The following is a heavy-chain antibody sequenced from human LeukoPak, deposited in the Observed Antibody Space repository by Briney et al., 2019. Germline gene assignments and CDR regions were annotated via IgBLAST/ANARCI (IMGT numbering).Heavy chain of an antibody. Sequence: GGSLRLSCAASGFTFSNYWMSWVRQAPGKGLEWVANIKLDGSEKNYVDSVKGRLTISRDNAKNSLYLQMNSLRAEDTAVYYCARDLRVVGATLDYWGQGTLVTVSS. J-gene: IGHJ4*02. CDR3: ARDLRVVGATLDY. CDR2: IKLDGSEK. CDR1: GFTFSNYW. V-gene: IGHV3-7*01. D-gene: IGHD1-26*01.